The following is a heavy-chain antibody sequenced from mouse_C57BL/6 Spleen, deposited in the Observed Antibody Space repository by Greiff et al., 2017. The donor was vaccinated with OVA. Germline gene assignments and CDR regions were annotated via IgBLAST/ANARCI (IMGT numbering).Heavy chain of an antibody. CDR2: IDPSDSET. J-gene: IGHJ2*01. CDR3: ARSGSSGVDY. D-gene: IGHD3-2*02. Sequence: QVQLQQPGAELVRPGSSVKLSCKASGYTFTSYWMHWVKQRPIQGLEWIGNIDPSDSETHYNQKFKDKATLTVDKSSSTAYMQLSSLTSEDSAVYYCARSGSSGVDYWGQGTTLTVSS. CDR1: GYTFTSYW. V-gene: IGHV1-52*01.